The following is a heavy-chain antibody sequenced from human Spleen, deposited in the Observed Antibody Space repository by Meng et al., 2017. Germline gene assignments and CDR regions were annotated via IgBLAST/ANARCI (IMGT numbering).Heavy chain of an antibody. CDR2: INWNGGST. Sequence: GGSLRLSCAASGFTFDDYGMSWVRQAPGKGLEWVSGINWNGGSTGYADSVKGRFTISRDNAKNSLYLQMNSLRAEDTALYYCARAVGSGSYDYFDYWGQGTLVTVSS. D-gene: IGHD3-10*01. CDR3: ARAVGSGSYDYFDY. CDR1: GFTFDDYG. J-gene: IGHJ4*02. V-gene: IGHV3-20*04.